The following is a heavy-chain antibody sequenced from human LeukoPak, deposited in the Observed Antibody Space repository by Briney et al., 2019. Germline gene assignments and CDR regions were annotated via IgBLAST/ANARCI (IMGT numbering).Heavy chain of an antibody. V-gene: IGHV3-74*01. CDR3: ARKAGGYSYGPLDY. Sequence: GGSLRLSCGGSGFIFSNAWMNWVRQAPGKGLVRVSRIASDGSSTTYADSVKGRFSISRDNAKNTLYLQMNSLRAEDTAVYYCARKAGGYSYGPLDYWGQGTLVTVSS. D-gene: IGHD5-18*01. CDR2: IASDGSST. CDR1: GFIFSNAW. J-gene: IGHJ4*02.